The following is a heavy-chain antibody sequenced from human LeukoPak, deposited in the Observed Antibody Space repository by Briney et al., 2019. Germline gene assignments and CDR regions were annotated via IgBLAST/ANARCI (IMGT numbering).Heavy chain of an antibody. CDR2: ISSSGDTI. V-gene: IGHV3-48*04. J-gene: IGHJ4*02. D-gene: IGHD1-14*01. Sequence: QTGGSLRLSCAASGFSFTTYSTNWVRQAPGKGLEWVSYISSSGDTIFYADSVKGRFTISRDNAKNSLYLQMNSLRAEDTAVYFCASVRTFYYFDHWGQGTLVTVSS. CDR3: ASVRTFYYFDH. CDR1: GFSFTTYS.